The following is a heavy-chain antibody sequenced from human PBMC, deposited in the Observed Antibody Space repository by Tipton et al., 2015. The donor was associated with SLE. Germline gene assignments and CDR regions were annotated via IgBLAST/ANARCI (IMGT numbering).Heavy chain of an antibody. V-gene: IGHV1-46*01. CDR2: LNPSGGSGGDT. CDR1: GYSFTTYY. J-gene: IGHJ4*02. Sequence: QLVQSGAEVKEPGASVKVSCQASGYSFTTYYIHWVRQAPGQGLEWMGRLNPSGGSGGDTTYHQKFQGRVTMTMDTATSTVYMELSRLRSDDTAVYYCAREEYSSSSNYWGQGTLVTVSS. D-gene: IGHD6-6*01. CDR3: AREEYSSSSNY.